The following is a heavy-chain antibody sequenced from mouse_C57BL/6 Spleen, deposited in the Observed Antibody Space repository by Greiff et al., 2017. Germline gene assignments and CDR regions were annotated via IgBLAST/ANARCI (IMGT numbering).Heavy chain of an antibody. CDR1: GYTFTSYD. J-gene: IGHJ4*01. CDR3: ARSTYYSNRYYAMDY. D-gene: IGHD2-5*01. CDR2: IYPRDGST. V-gene: IGHV1-85*01. Sequence: QVQLQQSGPELVQPGASVQLSCKASGYTFTSYDINWVKQRPGQGLEWIGWIYPRDGSTKYNEKFKGKATLTVDTSSSTAYMELHSLTSEDSAVYFCARSTYYSNRYYAMDYWGQGTSVTVSS.